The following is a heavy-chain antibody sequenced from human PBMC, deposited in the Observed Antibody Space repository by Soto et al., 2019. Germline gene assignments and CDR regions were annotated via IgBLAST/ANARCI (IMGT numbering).Heavy chain of an antibody. J-gene: IGHJ6*02. CDR1: GGSISSYY. V-gene: IGHV4-59*01. CDR2: LYYTGST. Sequence: SETLSLTCTVSGGSISSYYWSWIRQPPGKGLEWIGYLYYTGSTIYNPSLESRVTISVDTSKNQFSLNLNSVTAADTAVYYCARDLWGYCGTDCYPLDVWGPGTTVTVSS. CDR3: ARDLWGYCGTDCYPLDV. D-gene: IGHD2-21*02.